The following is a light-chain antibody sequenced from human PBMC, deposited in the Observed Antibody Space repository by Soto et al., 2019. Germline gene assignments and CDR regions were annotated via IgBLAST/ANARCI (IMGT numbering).Light chain of an antibody. V-gene: IGKV3-15*01. Sequence: EIVLTQSPATLSLSPGERSTLSFSSSQSVSSYLAWYQQKPGQAPRLLIYGASTRATGIPARFSGSGSGTEFTLTISSLQSEDFAVYYCQQYNNWPPLTFGGGTKVDIK. J-gene: IGKJ4*01. CDR2: GAS. CDR3: QQYNNWPPLT. CDR1: QSVSSY.